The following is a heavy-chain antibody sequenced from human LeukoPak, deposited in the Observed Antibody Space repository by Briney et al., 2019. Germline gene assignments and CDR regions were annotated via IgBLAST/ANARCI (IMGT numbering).Heavy chain of an antibody. CDR1: GGSFSGYY. J-gene: IGHJ4*02. D-gene: IGHD3-9*01. CDR2: INHSGST. Sequence: SETLSLTCAVYGGSFSGYYWSWIRQPPGKGLEWIGEINHSGSTNYNPSLKSRVTISVDTSKNQFSLKLSSVTAADTAVYYCARGPTYYDILTGYYTKSFDYWGQGTLVTVSS. V-gene: IGHV4-34*01. CDR3: ARGPTYYDILTGYYTKSFDY.